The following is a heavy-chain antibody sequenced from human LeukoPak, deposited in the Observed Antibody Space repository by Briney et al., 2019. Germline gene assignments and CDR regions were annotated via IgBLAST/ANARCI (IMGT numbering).Heavy chain of an antibody. Sequence: PSETLSLTCAVYGGSFSGYYWSWIRQPPGKGLEWIGEINHSGSTNYNPSLKSRVTISVDTSKNQFSLKLSSVTAADTAVYYCAREYSGFDYWGRGTLVTVSS. CDR2: INHSGST. J-gene: IGHJ4*02. D-gene: IGHD6-6*01. CDR1: GGSFSGYY. V-gene: IGHV4-34*01. CDR3: AREYSGFDY.